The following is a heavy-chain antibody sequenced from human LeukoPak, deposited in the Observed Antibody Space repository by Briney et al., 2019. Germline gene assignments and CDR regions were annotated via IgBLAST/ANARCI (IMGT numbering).Heavy chain of an antibody. Sequence: GGSLRLSCAASGFTFSSYGMHWVRQAPGKGLEWVAVISYDGSNKYYADSVKGRFTISRDNSKNTLYLQMNSLRAEDTAVYYCARAPQIGYCSSTSCPTDYWGQGTLVTVSS. J-gene: IGHJ4*02. V-gene: IGHV3-30*03. CDR3: ARAPQIGYCSSTSCPTDY. CDR2: ISYDGSNK. CDR1: GFTFSSYG. D-gene: IGHD2-2*01.